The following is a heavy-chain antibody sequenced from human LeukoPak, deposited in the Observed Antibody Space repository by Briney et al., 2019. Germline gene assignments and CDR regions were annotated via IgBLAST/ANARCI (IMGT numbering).Heavy chain of an antibody. V-gene: IGHV1-69*13. CDR2: IIPIFGTA. CDR1: GYTFTSYG. J-gene: IGHJ5*02. CDR3: AREWEDWFDP. Sequence: SVKVSCKASGYTFTSYGISWVRQAPGQGLEWMGGIIPIFGTANYAQKFQGRVTITADESTSTAYMELSSLRSEDTAVYYCAREWEDWFDPWGQGTLVTVSS. D-gene: IGHD1-26*01.